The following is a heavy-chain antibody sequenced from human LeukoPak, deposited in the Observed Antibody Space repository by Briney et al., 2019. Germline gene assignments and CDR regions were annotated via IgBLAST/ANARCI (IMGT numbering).Heavy chain of an antibody. D-gene: IGHD5-24*01. V-gene: IGHV5-51*01. CDR3: AREVGGRWLHHYFDN. J-gene: IGHJ4*02. CDR1: GYSFSSYW. CDR2: IYPGESDT. Sequence: GESLKISCKGSGYSFSSYWIGWVRQMPGKGLGGMGMIYPGESDTRYSPSFQGQVTISADKSIRTAYPQWSSLKASDTAMYYCAREVGGRWLHHYFDNWGQGTLVTVSS.